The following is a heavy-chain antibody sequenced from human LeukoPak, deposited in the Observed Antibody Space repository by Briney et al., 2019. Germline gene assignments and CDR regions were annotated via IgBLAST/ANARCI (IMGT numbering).Heavy chain of an antibody. V-gene: IGHV3-21*01. CDR3: ARVAGKRWFDP. CDR1: GFTFSSYW. D-gene: IGHD1-1*01. Sequence: ESLRLSCAATGFTFSSYWMSWVRQAPGKGLEWVSSISSSSSYIYYADSVKGRFTISRDNAKNSLYLQMNSLRAEDTAVYYCARVAGKRWFDPWGQGTLVTVSS. CDR2: ISSSSSYI. J-gene: IGHJ5*02.